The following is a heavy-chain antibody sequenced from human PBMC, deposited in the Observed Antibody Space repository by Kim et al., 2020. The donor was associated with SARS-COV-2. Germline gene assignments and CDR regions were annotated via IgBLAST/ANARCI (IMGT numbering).Heavy chain of an antibody. J-gene: IGHJ4*01. Sequence: GGSLRLSCAVSGFNFNYYGMHWVRQAPGKGLEWVAGISYEGSKKFYADSLMGRFTISSDSSKNTLYLQMDSLTSEDTAIYYCAKRGGVFDFWSSSYIDY. V-gene: IGHV3-30*18. CDR1: GFNFNYYG. CDR3: AKRGGVFDFWSSSYIDY. D-gene: IGHD3-3*01. CDR2: ISYEGSKK.